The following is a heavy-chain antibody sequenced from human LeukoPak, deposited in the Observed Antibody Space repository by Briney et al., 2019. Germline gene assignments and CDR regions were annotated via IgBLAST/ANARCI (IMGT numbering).Heavy chain of an antibody. Sequence: SETLSLTCTVSGGSISSSSYYWGWIRQPPGKGLEWIGEINHSGSTNYNPSLKSRVTISVDTSKNQFSLKLSSVTAADTAVYYCARGISGRTRYFDYWGQGTLVTVSS. CDR1: GGSISSSSYY. J-gene: IGHJ4*02. CDR3: ARGISGRTRYFDY. V-gene: IGHV4-39*07. D-gene: IGHD1-26*01. CDR2: INHSGST.